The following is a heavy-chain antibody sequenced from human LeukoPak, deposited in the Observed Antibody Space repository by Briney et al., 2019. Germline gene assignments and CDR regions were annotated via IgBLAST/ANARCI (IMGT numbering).Heavy chain of an antibody. CDR3: ARVRSSVYSSSLPLYDAFDI. Sequence: WASVKVSCKASGYTFTSYGISWVRQAPGQGLEWMGWISAYNGNTNYAQKLQGRVTMTTDTSTSTAYMELRSLRSDDTAVYYCARVRSSVYSSSLPLYDAFDIWGQGTMVTVSS. V-gene: IGHV1-18*01. D-gene: IGHD6-13*01. J-gene: IGHJ3*02. CDR1: GYTFTSYG. CDR2: ISAYNGNT.